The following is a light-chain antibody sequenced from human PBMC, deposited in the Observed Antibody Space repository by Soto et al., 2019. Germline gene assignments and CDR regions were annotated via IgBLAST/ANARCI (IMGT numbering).Light chain of an antibody. CDR1: QDIRTE. CDR3: LQDYNYPRT. CDR2: GAT. V-gene: IGKV1-6*01. Sequence: QMTQSPSSLSASVGDRVTITCRASQDIRTELGWYQQKPGKAPKLLIYGATTLQSGVPSRFSGSGSGTDFTLTIIGLQPEDFATYYCLQDYNYPRTFGQGTKVDIK. J-gene: IGKJ1*01.